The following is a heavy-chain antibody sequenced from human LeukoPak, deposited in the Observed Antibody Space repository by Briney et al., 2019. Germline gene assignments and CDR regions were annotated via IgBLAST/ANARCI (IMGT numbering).Heavy chain of an antibody. CDR3: AKRGDFWSGYRYYYYYMDV. CDR1: GFTFSSYW. J-gene: IGHJ6*03. CDR2: INSDGSST. D-gene: IGHD3-3*01. V-gene: IGHV3-74*01. Sequence: GGSLRLSCAASGFTFSSYWMHWVRQAPGKGLVWVSRINSDGSSTSYADSVKGRFTISRDNAKNTLYLQMNSLRAEDTAVYFCAKRGDFWSGYRYYYYYMDVWGKGTTVTVSS.